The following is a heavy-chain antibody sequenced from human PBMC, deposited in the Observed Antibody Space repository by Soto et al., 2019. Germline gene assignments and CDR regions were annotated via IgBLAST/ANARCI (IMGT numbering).Heavy chain of an antibody. D-gene: IGHD2-2*01. CDR2: IYYSGST. CDR1: GGSISSSSYY. Sequence: PSETLSLTCTVSGGSISSSSYYWGWIRQPPGKGLEWIGSIYYSGSTYYNPSLKSRVTISVDTSKNQFSLKLSSVTAADTAVYYCARKKEYPDYYMDVWSKGTTVTVSS. V-gene: IGHV4-39*01. J-gene: IGHJ6*03. CDR3: ARKKEYPDYYMDV.